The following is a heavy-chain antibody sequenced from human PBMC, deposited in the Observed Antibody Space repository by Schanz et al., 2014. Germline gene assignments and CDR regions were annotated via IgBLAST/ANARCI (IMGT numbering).Heavy chain of an antibody. CDR3: ARDGDRFYHNYYMDV. D-gene: IGHD4-17*01. CDR1: GFTFSSYS. V-gene: IGHV3-23*04. J-gene: IGHJ6*03. Sequence: EVQLVESGGGLVKPGGSLRLSCAASGFTFSSYSMNWVRQAPGKGLEWVSTISASGGSTYYADSVKGRFTISRDNSKNILYLQMNSLRAEDTAVYYCARDGDRFYHNYYMDVWGKGTTVTVSS. CDR2: ISASGGST.